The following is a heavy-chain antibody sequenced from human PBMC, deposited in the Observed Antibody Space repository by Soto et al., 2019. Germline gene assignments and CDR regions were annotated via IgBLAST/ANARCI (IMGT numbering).Heavy chain of an antibody. CDR1: GFTFSSYE. CDR2: ISSSGSSYI. Sequence: EVQLVESGGGLVQPGGSLRLSCAASGFTFSSYEMNWVRQAPGKGLEWVSYISSSGSSYIDYADSVKGRFTISRDNAKNSLYLQMNSLRVEDTAVYYCASIRGRNSGWYRDGHWGQGTLVTVSS. CDR3: ASIRGRNSGWYRDGH. D-gene: IGHD6-19*01. V-gene: IGHV3-48*03. J-gene: IGHJ4*02.